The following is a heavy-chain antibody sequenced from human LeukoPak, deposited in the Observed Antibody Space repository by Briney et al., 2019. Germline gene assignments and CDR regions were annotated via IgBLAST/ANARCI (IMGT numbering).Heavy chain of an antibody. CDR3: ARVGRMRIAVAGARAFDI. J-gene: IGHJ3*02. CDR1: GFTFSDYY. V-gene: IGHV3-11*06. D-gene: IGHD6-19*01. CDR2: ISSSSSYT. Sequence: PGGSLRLSCAASGFTFSDYYMSWIRQAPGKGLEWVSYISSSSSYTNYADSVKGRFTISRDNTKNSLYLQMNRLRAEDTAVYYCARVGRMRIAVAGARAFDIWGQGTMVTVSS.